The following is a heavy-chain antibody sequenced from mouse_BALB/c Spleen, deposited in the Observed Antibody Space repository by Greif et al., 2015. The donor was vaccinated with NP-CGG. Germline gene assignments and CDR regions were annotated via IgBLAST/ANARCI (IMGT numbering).Heavy chain of an antibody. D-gene: IGHD2-14*01. J-gene: IGHJ4*01. CDR3: TRRRYDDAMDY. Sequence: EVKLVESGGGLVQPGGSMKLSCVASGFTFSNYWMNWVRQSPEKGLEWVAEIRLKSNNYATHYAESVKGRFTISRDDSKSSVYLQMNNLRAEDTGIYYCTRRRYDDAMDYWGQGTSVTVSS. CDR2: IRLKSNNYAT. V-gene: IGHV6-6*02. CDR1: GFTFSNYW.